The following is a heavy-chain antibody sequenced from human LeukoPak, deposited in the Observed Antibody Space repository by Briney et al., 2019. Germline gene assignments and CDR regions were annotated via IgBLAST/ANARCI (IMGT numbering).Heavy chain of an antibody. CDR1: GFTFSSYA. CDR3: AKEYAGSHYYYYYMDV. Sequence: GGSLRLSCAASGFTFSSYAMHWVRQAPGKGLEWVAFIRYDGSDKYYADSVKGRFTVSRDNSKNTLYLQMNSLRAEDTALYYCAKEYAGSHYYYYYMDVWGKGTTVTVSS. J-gene: IGHJ6*03. V-gene: IGHV3-30*02. CDR2: IRYDGSDK.